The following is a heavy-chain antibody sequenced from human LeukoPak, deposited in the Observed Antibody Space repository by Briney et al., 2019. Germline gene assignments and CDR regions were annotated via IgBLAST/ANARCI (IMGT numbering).Heavy chain of an antibody. CDR3: AGDYYESSGSIDY. CDR1: GGTFSSYA. Sequence: GASVKVSCKASGGTFSSYAISWVRQAPGQGLEWMGGIIPIFGTANYAQKFQGRVTITRDTSASTAYMELSSLRSEDTAEYYCAGDYYESSGSIDYWGQGTLVTVSS. J-gene: IGHJ4*02. V-gene: IGHV1-69*05. D-gene: IGHD3-22*01. CDR2: IIPIFGTA.